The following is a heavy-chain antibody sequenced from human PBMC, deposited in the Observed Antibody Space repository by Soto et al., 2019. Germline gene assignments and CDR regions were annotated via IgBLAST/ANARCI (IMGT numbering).Heavy chain of an antibody. CDR1: GFTFTAYS. CDR2: IATNGGGT. CDR3: VRDADNVPRGEDVVHGDY. V-gene: IGHV3-48*01. D-gene: IGHD3-10*01. Sequence: DVQVVESGGDLVQPGGSLRLSCVTSGFTFTAYSLNWVRQAPGQGLEWLAYIATNGGGTDYGDSVKGRFTISRDKAKNRVYLQMNGLRAEDTAVYHCVRDADNVPRGEDVVHGDYWGQGTVVTVSS. J-gene: IGHJ4*02.